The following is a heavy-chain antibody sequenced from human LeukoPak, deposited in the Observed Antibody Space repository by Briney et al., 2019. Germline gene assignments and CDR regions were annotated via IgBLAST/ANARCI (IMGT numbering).Heavy chain of an antibody. CDR1: GFTSSSYS. CDR2: ISISSSFI. CDR3: ARDHRDYDSSGYFELGES. D-gene: IGHD3-22*01. Sequence: PGGSLGLSCAASGFTSSSYSMNWVRQAPGKGLEWVSSISISSSFIYYADSVQGRFTISRDNAKSSLYLKMNSLRAEDTAVYYCARDHRDYDSSGYFELGESWGQGTLVTVSS. V-gene: IGHV3-21*01. J-gene: IGHJ5*02.